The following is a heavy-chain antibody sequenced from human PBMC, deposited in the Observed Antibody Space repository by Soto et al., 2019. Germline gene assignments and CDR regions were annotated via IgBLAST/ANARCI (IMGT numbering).Heavy chain of an antibody. D-gene: IGHD2-2*01. V-gene: IGHV3-30*18. CDR3: AKDYRYCSSTSCYPRFAYYYYGMDV. J-gene: IGHJ6*02. CDR1: GFTFSSYG. CDR2: ISYDGSNK. Sequence: HPGGSLRLSCAASGFTFSSYGMHWVRQAPGKGLEWVAVISYDGSNKYYADSVKGRFTISRDNSKNTLYLQMNSLRAEDTAVYYCAKDYRYCSSTSCYPRFAYYYYGMDVWGQGTTVTVSS.